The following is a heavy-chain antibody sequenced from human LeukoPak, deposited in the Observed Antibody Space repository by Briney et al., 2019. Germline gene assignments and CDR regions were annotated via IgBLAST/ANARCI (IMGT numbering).Heavy chain of an antibody. CDR3: GRAQHFDDSSGYGLHYFDY. CDR2: INHSGST. V-gene: IGHV4-34*01. Sequence: PSETLSLICAVYGGSSSGYYWSWIRQPPGKGLEWIGEINHSGSTNYNPSLKSRVTISVDKSKNQFSLKLSSVTAADTAVYYCGRAQHFDDSSGYGLHYFDYWGQGTLVTVSS. CDR1: GGSSSGYY. J-gene: IGHJ4*02. D-gene: IGHD3-22*01.